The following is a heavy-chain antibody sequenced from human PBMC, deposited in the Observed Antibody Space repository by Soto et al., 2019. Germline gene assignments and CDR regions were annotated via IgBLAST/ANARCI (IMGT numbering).Heavy chain of an antibody. J-gene: IGHJ4*02. V-gene: IGHV3-30*18. CDR2: ISYDGSNK. CDR1: GFTFSSYG. CDR3: AKDLGPPRSSSRTGGLSYFDY. Sequence: PGGSLRLSCAASGFTFSSYGMHWVRQAPGKGLEWVAVISYDGSNKYYADSVKGRFTISRDNSKNTLYLQMNSLRAEDTAVYYCAKDLGPPRSSSRTGGLSYFDYWGQGTLVTVSS. D-gene: IGHD6-6*01.